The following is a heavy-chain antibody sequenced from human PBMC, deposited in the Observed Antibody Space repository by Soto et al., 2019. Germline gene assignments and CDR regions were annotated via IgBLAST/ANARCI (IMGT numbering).Heavy chain of an antibody. D-gene: IGHD5-12*01. J-gene: IGHJ4*02. CDR2: ITSSGTT. CDR1: QSAFRSYG. Sequence: GGSLRLSCAASQSAFRSYGMSWVRQAPGKGLEWVSCITSSGTTYYADSVKGRFTISRDRSKNTLFLQMNSLRAEDTAIYYCATRAIYTVATDNWGQGTVVTVSS. CDR3: ATRAIYTVATDN. V-gene: IGHV3-23*01.